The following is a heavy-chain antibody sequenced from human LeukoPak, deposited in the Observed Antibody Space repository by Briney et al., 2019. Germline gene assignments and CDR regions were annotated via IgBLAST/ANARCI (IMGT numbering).Heavy chain of an antibody. CDR2: IYPSGGST. Sequence: ASVKVSCKASGYTFTSNYIHWVRQAPGQGLEWMGMIYPSGGSTSHAQKFQGRVTMTRDTSASTVYMELSSLRSEDTAVYYCASVYKHGMDVWGQGTTVTVSS. CDR3: ASVYKHGMDV. J-gene: IGHJ6*02. CDR1: GYTFTSNY. V-gene: IGHV1-46*01. D-gene: IGHD5-24*01.